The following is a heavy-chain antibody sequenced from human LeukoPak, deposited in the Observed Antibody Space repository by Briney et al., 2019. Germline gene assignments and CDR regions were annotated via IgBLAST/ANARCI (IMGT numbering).Heavy chain of an antibody. J-gene: IGHJ4*02. CDR2: INSDGSST. Sequence: GGSLRLSCAASGFTFSSYWMHWVRQAPGKGLVWVSRINSDGSSTSYADSVKGRFTISRDNAKNTLYLQMNSLRAEDTAVYYCARGLGYYDSSGYTPDWGQGTLVTVST. D-gene: IGHD3-22*01. CDR3: ARGLGYYDSSGYTPD. CDR1: GFTFSSYW. V-gene: IGHV3-74*01.